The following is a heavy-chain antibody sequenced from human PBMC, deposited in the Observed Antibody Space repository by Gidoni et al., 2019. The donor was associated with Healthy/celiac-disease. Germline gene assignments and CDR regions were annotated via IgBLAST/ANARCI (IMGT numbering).Heavy chain of an antibody. V-gene: IGHV5-10-1*01. Sequence: EVQRVQSGAEVKKPGESLRISCKGSGYSSTSYWISWVRQMPGKGLEWMGRIDPSDSSTNYSPSFQGHVTISADKSISTAYLQWSSLKASDTAMYYCARHAAAAAPLIDYWGQGTLVTVSS. D-gene: IGHD6-13*01. J-gene: IGHJ4*02. CDR3: ARHAAAAAPLIDY. CDR1: GYSSTSYW. CDR2: IDPSDSST.